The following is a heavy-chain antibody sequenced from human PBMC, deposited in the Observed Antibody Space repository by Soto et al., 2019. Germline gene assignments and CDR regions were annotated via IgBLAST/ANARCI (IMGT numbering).Heavy chain of an antibody. D-gene: IGHD6-13*01. CDR1: GFTVSSYW. Sequence: EVQLVESGGGLVQPGGSLRLSCAASGFTVSSYWMSWVRQAPGKGLAWVANIKQDGSEKYYVDSVKGRFTISRDNAKNSLYLQMNSLRAEDTAVYYCARERQQLVPYYFDYWGQGTLVTVSS. CDR3: ARERQQLVPYYFDY. V-gene: IGHV3-7*01. CDR2: IKQDGSEK. J-gene: IGHJ4*02.